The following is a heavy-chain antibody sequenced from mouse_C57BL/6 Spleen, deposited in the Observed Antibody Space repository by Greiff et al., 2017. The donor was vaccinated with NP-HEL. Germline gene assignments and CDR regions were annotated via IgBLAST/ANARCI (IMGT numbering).Heavy chain of an antibody. CDR2: IYPGNSDT. Sequence: VQLKQSGTVLARPGASVKMSCKTSGYTFTSYWMHWVKQRPGQGLEWIGAIYPGNSDTSYNQKFKGKAKLTAVTSASTAYMELSSLTNEDSAVYYCTRGGGYGNYEGAWFAYWGQGTLVTVSA. D-gene: IGHD2-1*01. V-gene: IGHV1-5*01. CDR1: GYTFTSYW. CDR3: TRGGGYGNYEGAWFAY. J-gene: IGHJ3*01.